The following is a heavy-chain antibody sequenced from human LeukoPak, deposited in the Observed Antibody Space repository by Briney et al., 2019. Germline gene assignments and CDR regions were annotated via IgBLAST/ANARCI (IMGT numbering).Heavy chain of an antibody. J-gene: IGHJ5*02. CDR1: GFTFVNAS. CDR3: TTGNP. Sequence: PGGSLRLSCLTSGFTFVNASMSWVRQAPGKGLEWVGLMKSKPEGGTTFYAAPVRGRFTISRDDSRNTLHLQMTSLTIGDTGVYYCTTGNPWGQGTLVTVSS. CDR2: MKSKPEGGTT. V-gene: IGHV3-15*01.